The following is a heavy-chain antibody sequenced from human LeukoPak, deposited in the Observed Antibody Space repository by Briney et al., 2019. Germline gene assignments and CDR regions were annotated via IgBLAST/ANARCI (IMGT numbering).Heavy chain of an antibody. V-gene: IGHV3-30*02. D-gene: IGHD2-15*01. Sequence: GGSLRLSCAASGFTFSSYGMHWVRQAPGKGLEWVAFIRYDGSNKYYADSVKGRFTISRDNSKNTLYLQMNSLRAEDTAVYYSAKDTRSGGSWYYYYGMDVWGQGTTVTVSS. CDR1: GFTFSSYG. CDR3: AKDTRSGGSWYYYYGMDV. J-gene: IGHJ6*02. CDR2: IRYDGSNK.